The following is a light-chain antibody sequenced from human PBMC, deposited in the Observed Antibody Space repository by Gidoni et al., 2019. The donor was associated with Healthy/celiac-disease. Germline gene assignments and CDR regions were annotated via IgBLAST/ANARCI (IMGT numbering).Light chain of an antibody. J-gene: IGKJ1*01. CDR3: QQYGSSPRS. Sequence: EIVLTQSPGTRSLSPGERATLSRRASQSVSSSYLAWYQQKPGQAPRLLIYGASSRATGIPDRFSGSESGTDFTLTISRLEPEDFAVYYCQQYGSSPRSFGQGTKVEIK. CDR1: QSVSSSY. CDR2: GAS. V-gene: IGKV3-20*01.